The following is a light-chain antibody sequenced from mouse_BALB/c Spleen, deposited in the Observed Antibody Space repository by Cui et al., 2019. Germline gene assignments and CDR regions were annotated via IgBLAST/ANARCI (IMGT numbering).Light chain of an antibody. CDR2: STS. CDR3: HQWSSYPWT. V-gene: IGKV4-80*01. Sequence: QIDLPQSPAIMSASLGEEIHLTCSASSSVSYMHWYQQKSGTSPKLLIYSTSNLASVVPSRFSGSWSGTFYSLTISSVEAEDAADYYCHQWSSYPWTFGGGTKLEIK. CDR1: SSVSY. J-gene: IGKJ1*01.